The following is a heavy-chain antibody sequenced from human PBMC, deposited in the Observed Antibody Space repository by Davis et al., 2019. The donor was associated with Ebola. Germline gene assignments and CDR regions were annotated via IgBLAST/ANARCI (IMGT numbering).Heavy chain of an antibody. CDR3: AKDLGASSGLGVES. CDR2: TSYDGSTK. D-gene: IGHD6-19*01. Sequence: GGSLRLSCVASGFIFRSYGMHWVRQAPGKGLEWVAVTSYDGSTKYYADSVKGRPTISRDNSKNTLYPQMNSLGVEDTALYYCAKDLGASSGLGVESWGQGTLVTVSS. J-gene: IGHJ5*01. V-gene: IGHV3-30*18. CDR1: GFIFRSYG.